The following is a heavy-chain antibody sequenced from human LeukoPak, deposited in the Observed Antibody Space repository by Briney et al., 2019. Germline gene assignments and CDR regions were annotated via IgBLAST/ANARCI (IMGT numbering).Heavy chain of an antibody. CDR1: GFTFSSYG. D-gene: IGHD3-22*01. CDR2: ISYDGSNN. J-gene: IGHJ4*02. CDR3: AASYYYDSSGYYSPGY. V-gene: IGHV3-30*03. Sequence: GGSPRLSCAASGFTFSSYGMHWVRQAPGKGLEWVALISYDGSNNYYADSVKGRFTISRDNSKNTLYLQMSSLRAEDTAVYYCAASYYYDSSGYYSPGYWGQGTLVTVSS.